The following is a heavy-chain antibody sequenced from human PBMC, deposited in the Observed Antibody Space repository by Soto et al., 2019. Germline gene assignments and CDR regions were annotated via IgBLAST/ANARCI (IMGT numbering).Heavy chain of an antibody. Sequence: SETLSLTCTVSGGSISSGYYYWSWLRQPPGKGLEWIGYLYYSGTTNYNPSLKSRAAISIDTSKNKFSLKLNSVTAADTAVYYGARGDRAHDLPFGPSGQGILVTLSS. CDR3: ARGDRAHDLPFGP. J-gene: IGHJ5*02. D-gene: IGHD5-18*01. V-gene: IGHV4-61*01. CDR2: LYYSGTT. CDR1: GGSISSGYYY.